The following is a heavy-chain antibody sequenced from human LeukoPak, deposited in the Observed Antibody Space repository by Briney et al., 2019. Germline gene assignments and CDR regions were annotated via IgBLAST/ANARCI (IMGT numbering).Heavy chain of an antibody. CDR2: IYYSGST. V-gene: IGHV4-59*01. CDR1: GGSISSYY. CDR3: ARDGGSSGWYDY. Sequence: TSETLSLTCTVSGGSISSYYWSWIRQPPGKGLEWIGYIYYSGSTNYNPSLKSRVTISVDTSKNQFSLELSSVTAADTAVYYCARDGGSSGWYDYWGQGTLVTVSS. D-gene: IGHD6-19*01. J-gene: IGHJ4*02.